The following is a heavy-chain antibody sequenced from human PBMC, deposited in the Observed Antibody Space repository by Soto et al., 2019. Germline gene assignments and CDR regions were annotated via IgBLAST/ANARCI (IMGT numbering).Heavy chain of an antibody. J-gene: IGHJ4*02. CDR3: AKGRLRYFDWLLPDFDY. V-gene: IGHV3-9*01. D-gene: IGHD3-9*01. CDR1: GFTFDDYA. CDR2: ISWNSGSI. Sequence: EVQLVESGGGLVQPGRSLRLSCAASGFTFDDYAMHWVRRAPGKGLEWVSGISWNSGSIGYADSVKGRFTISRDNAKNSLYLQMNSLRAEDTALYYCAKGRLRYFDWLLPDFDYWGQGTLVTVSS.